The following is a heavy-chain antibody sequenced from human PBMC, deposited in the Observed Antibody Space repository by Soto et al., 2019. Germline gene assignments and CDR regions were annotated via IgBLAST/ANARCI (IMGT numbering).Heavy chain of an antibody. CDR1: GFTFSDYS. CDR3: ARYSTGYGVFAY. V-gene: IGHV3-11*06. J-gene: IGHJ4*02. CDR2: ISTTSSYI. D-gene: IGHD5-18*01. Sequence: QVQLVESGGGLVKPGGSLRLSCAASGFTFSDYSMRWIRQAPGKGLEWISYISTTSSYINYADSVKGRFTISRENAKNSLHLQMNSLRVEDTAVYYCARYSTGYGVFAYWGQGALVTDSP.